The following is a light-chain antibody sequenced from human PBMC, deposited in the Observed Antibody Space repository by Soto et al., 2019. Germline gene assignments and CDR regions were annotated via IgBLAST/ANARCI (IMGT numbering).Light chain of an antibody. Sequence: DIQVTQSPSSLSASVGDRVTITCRARQSIRTYLNWYQQRPGKPPKLLIHTASPLQSGVPSRFSGSGSGTDFTLTISSLQPEDFATYYCQQTYSTFNSFGQGTTLEIK. J-gene: IGKJ2*03. CDR3: QQTYSTFNS. V-gene: IGKV1-39*01. CDR1: QSIRTY. CDR2: TAS.